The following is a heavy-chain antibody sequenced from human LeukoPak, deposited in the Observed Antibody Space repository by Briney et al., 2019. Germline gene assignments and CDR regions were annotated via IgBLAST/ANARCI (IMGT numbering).Heavy chain of an antibody. J-gene: IGHJ4*02. CDR1: GGSISSYY. CDR3: ARDHRDFVY. CDR2: IYYSGST. V-gene: IGHV4-59*01. Sequence: SETLSLTCTVSGGSISSYYWSWIRQPPGKGMEWIGYIYYSGSTNYNPSLKSRVTISVDTSKNQFSLKLSSVTAADTAVYYGARDHRDFVYWGQGTLVTVSS.